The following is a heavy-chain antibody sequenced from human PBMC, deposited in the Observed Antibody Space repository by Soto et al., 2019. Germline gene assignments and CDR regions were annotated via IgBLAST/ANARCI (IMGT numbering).Heavy chain of an antibody. V-gene: IGHV3-30-3*01. CDR3: ASWEYSNSYNWFDP. CDR1: GFTFSSYA. Sequence: QVQLVESGGGVVQPGRSLRLSCAASGFTFSSYAMHWVRQAPGKGLEWVAVISYDGSNKYYADSVKGRFTISRDNSKNTLYLQMTSLRAEDTAVYYCASWEYSNSYNWFDPWGQGTLVTVSS. CDR2: ISYDGSNK. J-gene: IGHJ5*02. D-gene: IGHD6-13*01.